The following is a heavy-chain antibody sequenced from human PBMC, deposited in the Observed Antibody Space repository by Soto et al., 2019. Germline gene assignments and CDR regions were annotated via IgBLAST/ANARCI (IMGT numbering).Heavy chain of an antibody. CDR2: TTPIFGIA. Sequence: VASVKVSCKASGGTFSSYAISWVRQAPGQGLEWMGGTTPIFGIANYAQKFPGRVTITADESTSTAYMELSSLRSEDTAVYYCARISPQFGAPLRYYYYGMDVWGQGTKVTVSS. D-gene: IGHD3-3*01. V-gene: IGHV1-69*13. CDR1: GGTFSSYA. J-gene: IGHJ6*01. CDR3: ARISPQFGAPLRYYYYGMDV.